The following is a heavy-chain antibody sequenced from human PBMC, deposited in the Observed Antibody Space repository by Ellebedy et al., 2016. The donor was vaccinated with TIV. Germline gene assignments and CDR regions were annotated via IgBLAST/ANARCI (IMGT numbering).Heavy chain of an antibody. Sequence: ASVKVSCXASGYTFTSYGISWVRQAPGQGLEWMGWISAYNGNTNYAQKLQGRVTITADESTSTAYMELSSLRSEDTAVYYCARDRSPWSIAARPDAFDIWGQGTMVTVSS. CDR3: ARDRSPWSIAARPDAFDI. J-gene: IGHJ3*02. CDR2: ISAYNGNT. D-gene: IGHD6-6*01. CDR1: GYTFTSYG. V-gene: IGHV1-18*01.